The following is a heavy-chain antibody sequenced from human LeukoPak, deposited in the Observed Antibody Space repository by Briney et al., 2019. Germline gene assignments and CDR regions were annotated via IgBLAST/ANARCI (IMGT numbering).Heavy chain of an antibody. D-gene: IGHD6-13*01. V-gene: IGHV3-7*01. CDR3: ARYSEYSSSFAFDI. Sequence: GGSLRLSCAASGFTFSSHWMTWVRQAPGKGLEWVANINQDGSERYYVDSVKGRFTISRDNAKNSLHLQMNSLRAEDTAVYYCARYSEYSSSFAFDIWGQGTMLTVSS. J-gene: IGHJ3*02. CDR2: INQDGSER. CDR1: GFTFSSHW.